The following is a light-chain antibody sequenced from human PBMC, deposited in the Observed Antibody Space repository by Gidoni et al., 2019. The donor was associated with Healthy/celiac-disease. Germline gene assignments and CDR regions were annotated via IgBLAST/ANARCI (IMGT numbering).Light chain of an antibody. CDR3: QQYDNRFT. V-gene: IGKV1-33*01. CDR2: DAS. CDR1: QDISNY. J-gene: IGKJ3*01. Sequence: DIQMTQSPSSLSASVGDRVTITCHASQDISNYLNWYQQKPGKAPKLLIYDASNLETGVPSRFSGSGSGTDFTFTISSLQPEDIATYYCQQYDNRFTFGHXTKVDIK.